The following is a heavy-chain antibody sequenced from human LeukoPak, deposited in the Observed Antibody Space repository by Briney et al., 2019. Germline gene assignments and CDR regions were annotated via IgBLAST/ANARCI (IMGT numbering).Heavy chain of an antibody. V-gene: IGHV3-23*01. J-gene: IGHJ4*02. CDR3: ARDVIYASEIYSYGDS. CDR2: ISPSGDIT. D-gene: IGHD3-16*01. Sequence: GGSLRLSCAASGFTFSTYGMNWVRQAPGKGLEWVSGISPSGDITYYADSVQGRFSISRDNSKNTVDLQMNSLRAEDTAVYYCARDVIYASEIYSYGDSWGQGTLVTVSS. CDR1: GFTFSTYG.